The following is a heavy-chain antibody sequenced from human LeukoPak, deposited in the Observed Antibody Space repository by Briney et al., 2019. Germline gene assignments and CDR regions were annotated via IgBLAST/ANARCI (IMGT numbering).Heavy chain of an antibody. CDR1: GYTFTTYA. V-gene: IGHV1-3*04. J-gene: IGHJ4*02. Sequence: ASVKVSCKASGYTFTTYAIHWVRQAPGQRLEWLGWINTGNGDTRYSQTFQGRVTITRDTSASTAYMELSSLRPEDTAVYYCARDMGSGSLHYWGQGTLVTVSS. CDR3: ARDMGSGSLHY. D-gene: IGHD1-26*01. CDR2: INTGNGDT.